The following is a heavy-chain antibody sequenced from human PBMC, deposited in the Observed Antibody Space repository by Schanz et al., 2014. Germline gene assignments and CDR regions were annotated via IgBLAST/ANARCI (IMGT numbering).Heavy chain of an antibody. Sequence: DVQLVESGGGLVKPGGSLRLSCAASGFPFSMAWMTWVRQAPGKGLEWVGHIRSKNDGGTTDYAAPVKGRFTISRDDSTNTLYLQMNSLKTEDTAVYFYGMDVWGQGTTVTVSS. CDR1: GFPFSMAW. CDR2: IRSKNDGGTT. V-gene: IGHV3-15*01. J-gene: IGHJ6*02. CDR3: GMDV.